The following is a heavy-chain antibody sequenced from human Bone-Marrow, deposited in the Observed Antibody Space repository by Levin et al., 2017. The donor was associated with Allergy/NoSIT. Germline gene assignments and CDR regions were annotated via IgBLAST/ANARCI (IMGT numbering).Heavy chain of an antibody. CDR2: IYPGDSDT. J-gene: IGHJ4*02. CDR3: ARRDSGSSLFDY. Sequence: KVSCQGSGYSFPSHWIGWVRQMPGKGLEWMGNIYPGDSDTRYSPSFQGHVTIPADKSISTASLQWTSLKTSDTAIYYCARRDSGSSLFDYWGQGTLVTVSS. D-gene: IGHD1-26*01. V-gene: IGHV5-51*01. CDR1: GYSFPSHW.